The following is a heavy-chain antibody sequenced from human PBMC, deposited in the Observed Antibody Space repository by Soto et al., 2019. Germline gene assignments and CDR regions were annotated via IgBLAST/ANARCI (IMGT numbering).Heavy chain of an antibody. V-gene: IGHV3-23*01. Sequence: DVQMLESGGGMVQPGGSLRLSGATSGFTFSNYAMSWVRQAPGRGLEWVSTISVSGDSTYYADSVQGRFTISRDNSKSTMYLQMNSLRAEDTALFYCATSPLLFHNTGWIAYWGQGTLVTVSS. J-gene: IGHJ4*02. CDR3: ATSPLLFHNTGWIAY. CDR1: GFTFSNYA. D-gene: IGHD6-19*01. CDR2: ISVSGDST.